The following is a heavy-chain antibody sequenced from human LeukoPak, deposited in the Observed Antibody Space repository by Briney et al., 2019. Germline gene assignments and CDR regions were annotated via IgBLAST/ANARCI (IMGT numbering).Heavy chain of an antibody. CDR1: GGSISGYY. D-gene: IGHD6-19*01. CDR3: AREQWLAFDY. CDR2: IYTNWTT. Sequence: SETLSLTCAASGGSISGYYWSWIRQPAGKGLEWIGRIYTNWTTYYSPSLKSRVTMSVDTSKNQFSLKLSSVTAADTAVYYCAREQWLAFDYWGQGTLVTVSS. J-gene: IGHJ4*02. V-gene: IGHV4-4*07.